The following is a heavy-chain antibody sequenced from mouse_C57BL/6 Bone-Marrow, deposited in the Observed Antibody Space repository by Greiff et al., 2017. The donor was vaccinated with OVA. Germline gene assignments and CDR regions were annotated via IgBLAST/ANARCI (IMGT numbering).Heavy chain of an antibody. CDR1: GYTFTSYW. V-gene: IGHV1-69*01. CDR2: IDPSDSYT. Sequence: VQLQQPGAELVMPGASVKLSCKASGYTFTSYWMHWVKQRPGQGLEWIGEIDPSDSYTNYNQKFKGKSTLTVDKSSSTAYMQLSSLTSEDSAVYYGARDYGSSYVTCAYWGKGTLVTVSA. CDR3: ARDYGSSYVTCAY. J-gene: IGHJ3*01. D-gene: IGHD1-1*01.